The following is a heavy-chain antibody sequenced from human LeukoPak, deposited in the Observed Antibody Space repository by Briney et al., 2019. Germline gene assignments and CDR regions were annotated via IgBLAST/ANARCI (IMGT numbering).Heavy chain of an antibody. Sequence: GESLKISCKGSGYSFTSYWINWVRQMPGKGLEWMGSIDPTDSNTNYSPSFQGHVTISVDKSITTAYMQWTSLKASDTAMYYCARQRDNGWFDPWGQGTLVIVSS. CDR3: ARQRDNGWFDP. J-gene: IGHJ5*02. D-gene: IGHD2-8*01. CDR1: GYSFTSYW. CDR2: IDPTDSNT. V-gene: IGHV5-10-1*01.